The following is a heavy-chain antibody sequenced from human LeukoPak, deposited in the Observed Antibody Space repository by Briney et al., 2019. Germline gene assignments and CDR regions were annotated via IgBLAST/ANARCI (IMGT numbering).Heavy chain of an antibody. J-gene: IGHJ1*01. CDR3: ASKVGATTLSYLGYFQH. V-gene: IGHV4-34*01. CDR1: GGSFSGYY. D-gene: IGHD1-26*01. CDR2: TNHSGST. Sequence: PSETLSLTCAVYGGSFSGYYWSWIRQPPGKGLEWIGETNHSGSTNYNPSLKSRVTISVDTSKNQFSLKLSSVTAADTAVYYCASKVGATTLSYLGYFQHWGQGTLVTVSS.